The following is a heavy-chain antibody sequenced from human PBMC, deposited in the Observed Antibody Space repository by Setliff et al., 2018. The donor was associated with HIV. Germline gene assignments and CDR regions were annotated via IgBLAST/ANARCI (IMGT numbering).Heavy chain of an antibody. CDR3: GRGRGSEGYYYMDV. CDR1: GYTFTNYG. V-gene: IGHV1-18*01. Sequence: ASVKVSCKASGYTFTNYGISWVRQAPGEGLEWMGWISPYSGKKKYAQNVEDRVTMTTDASTSSAYMDVRSLKSNDTAVYYCGRGRGSEGYYYMDVWGKGTTVTVSS. CDR2: ISPYSGKK. D-gene: IGHD3-10*01. J-gene: IGHJ6*03.